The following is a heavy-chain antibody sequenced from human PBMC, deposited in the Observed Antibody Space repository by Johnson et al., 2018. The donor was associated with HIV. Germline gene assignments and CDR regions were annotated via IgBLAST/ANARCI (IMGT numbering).Heavy chain of an antibody. D-gene: IGHD3-22*01. V-gene: IGHV3-74*01. CDR2: INSDGSDT. J-gene: IGHJ3*02. CDR1: GFTFNSYA. Sequence: VQLVESGGGVVQAGRSLRLSCAASGFTFNSYATHWVRQAPGKGLEWVSGINSDGSDTRYADSVKGRFTISRDNAKTTLYLQMNSLRAEDTAVYYCAREVNAFDIWGQGTVVTVSS. CDR3: AREVNAFDI.